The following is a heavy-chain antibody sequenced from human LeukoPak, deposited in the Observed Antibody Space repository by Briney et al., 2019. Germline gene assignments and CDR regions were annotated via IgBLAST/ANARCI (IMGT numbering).Heavy chain of an antibody. D-gene: IGHD3-10*01. CDR2: IYSGGST. V-gene: IGHV3-53*01. J-gene: IGHJ6*03. CDR1: GFTVSSNY. Sequence: GGSLRLSCAASGFTVSSNYMSWVRQAPGKGVEWVSDIYSGGSTYYADSGKGRFTISRDNCKNTLYLQINNLRAEDTAVYYCASGSGSYRTPYYYMDVWGKGTTVTVSS. CDR3: ASGSGSYRTPYYYMDV.